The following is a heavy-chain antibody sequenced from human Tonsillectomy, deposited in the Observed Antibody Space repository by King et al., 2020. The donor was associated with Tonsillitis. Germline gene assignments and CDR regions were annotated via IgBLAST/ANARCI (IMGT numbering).Heavy chain of an antibody. CDR2: INSDGSST. J-gene: IGHJ6*02. Sequence: VQLVESGGGLVQPGGSLRLSCAASGFTFSSYWMHWVRQAPGKGLVWVSRINSDGSSTAYADSVKGRFTISRDNAKNTLYLQMNTLSAEDAAVYYCVRGDQYGSGSYYAPRRSSYGMDVWGQGTTVTVSS. CDR3: VRGDQYGSGSYYAPRRSSYGMDV. CDR1: GFTFSSYW. D-gene: IGHD3-10*01. V-gene: IGHV3-74*01.